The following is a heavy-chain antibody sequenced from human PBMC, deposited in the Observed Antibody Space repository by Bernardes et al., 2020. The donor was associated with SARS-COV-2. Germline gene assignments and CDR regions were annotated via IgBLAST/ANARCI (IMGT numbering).Heavy chain of an antibody. CDR1: GYTFTSCD. J-gene: IGHJ6*02. Sequence: ASVKVSCKASGYTFTSCDINWVRQATGQGLEWMGWMNPNSGNTGYAQKFQGRVTMTRNTSISTAYMELSSLRSEDTAVYYCARARPITIFGVVISNYYYGMDVWGQGTTVTVSS. D-gene: IGHD3-3*01. CDR3: ARARPITIFGVVISNYYYGMDV. V-gene: IGHV1-8*01. CDR2: MNPNSGNT.